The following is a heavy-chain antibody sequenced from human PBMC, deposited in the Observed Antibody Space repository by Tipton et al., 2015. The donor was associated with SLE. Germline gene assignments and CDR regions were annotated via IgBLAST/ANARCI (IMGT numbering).Heavy chain of an antibody. J-gene: IGHJ6*02. CDR1: GGSISSYY. CDR2: IYTSGST. CDR3: ARGAVGAMVRGVYYGMDV. Sequence: TLSLTCTVSGGSISSYYWSWIQQPAGKGLEWIGRIYTSGSTNYNPSLKSRVTMSVDTSKNQFSLKLSSVTAADTAVYYCARGAVGAMVRGVYYGMDVWGQGTTVTVSS. V-gene: IGHV4-4*07. D-gene: IGHD3-10*01.